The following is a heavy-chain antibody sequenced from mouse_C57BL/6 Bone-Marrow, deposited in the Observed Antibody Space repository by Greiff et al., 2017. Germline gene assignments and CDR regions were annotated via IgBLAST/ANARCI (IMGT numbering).Heavy chain of an antibody. V-gene: IGHV3-6*01. CDR2: ISYDGSN. CDR3: ARVGTTVVAYYAMDY. Sequence: EVQLVESGPGLVKPSQSLSLTCSVTGYSITSGYYWNWIRQFPGNKLEWMGYISYDGSNNYNPSLKNRISITRDTSKNQFFLKLNSVTTEDTATYYCARVGTTVVAYYAMDYWGQGTSVTVSS. D-gene: IGHD1-1*01. CDR1: GYSITSGYY. J-gene: IGHJ4*01.